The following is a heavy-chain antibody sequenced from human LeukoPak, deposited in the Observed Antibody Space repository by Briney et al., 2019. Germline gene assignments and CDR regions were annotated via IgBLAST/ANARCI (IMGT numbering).Heavy chain of an antibody. CDR2: ISGSGGST. D-gene: IGHD3-3*01. V-gene: IGHV3-23*01. CDR1: GFTFSSYA. CDR3: AKECKGIFGVVITPSFDY. J-gene: IGHJ4*02. Sequence: PGGSLRLSCAASGFTFSSYAMSWVRQAPGKGLEWVSAISGSGGSTYYADSVKGRFTISRDNSKNTLYLQMNSLRAEDTAVYYCAKECKGIFGVVITPSFDYWGQGTLVTVSS.